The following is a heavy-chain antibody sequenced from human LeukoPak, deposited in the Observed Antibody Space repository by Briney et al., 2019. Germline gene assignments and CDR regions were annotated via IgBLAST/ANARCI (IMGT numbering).Heavy chain of an antibody. CDR2: ISPSGSIS. CDR1: GFTFSSHG. J-gene: IGHJ6*03. V-gene: IGHV3-23*01. D-gene: IGHD3-3*01. Sequence: PGGSLRLSCAASGFTFSSHGINWVRQAPGKGLEWVSGISPSGSISYYADSVKGRFTISRDNSKNTLYLQMNSLRAEDTAVYYCAKGPPGYDFWSGYYRGDYYYMDVWGKGTTVTVSS. CDR3: AKGPPGYDFWSGYYRGDYYYMDV.